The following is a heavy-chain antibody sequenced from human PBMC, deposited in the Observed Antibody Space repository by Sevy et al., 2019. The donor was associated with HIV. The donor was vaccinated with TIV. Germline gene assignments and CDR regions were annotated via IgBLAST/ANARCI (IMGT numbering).Heavy chain of an antibody. CDR1: GYSISSGYY. D-gene: IGHD3-3*01. Sequence: SETLSLTCAVSGYSISSGYYWGWIRQPPGKGLEWIGSIYHSGSTYYNPSLKSRVTISVDTSKNQFSLKLSSVTAADTAVYYCARDAGVVEMDVWGKGTMVTVSS. CDR2: IYHSGST. CDR3: ARDAGVVEMDV. V-gene: IGHV4-38-2*02. J-gene: IGHJ6*04.